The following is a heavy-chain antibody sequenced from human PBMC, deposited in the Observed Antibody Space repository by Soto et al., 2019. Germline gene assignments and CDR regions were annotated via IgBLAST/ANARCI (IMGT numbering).Heavy chain of an antibody. Sequence: PSETLPRNCTVSGRSIRGSYWSWVRQPAGKGLEWIGRIYSSGSSNYNPSLNSRLTMSLDTSKNQFSLKLRSVTAADTAIYYCARLFTVTTDYYFGMDVWGQGTTVTVSS. CDR1: GRSIRGSY. CDR2: IYSSGSS. D-gene: IGHD4-17*01. V-gene: IGHV4-4*07. J-gene: IGHJ6*02. CDR3: ARLFTVTTDYYFGMDV.